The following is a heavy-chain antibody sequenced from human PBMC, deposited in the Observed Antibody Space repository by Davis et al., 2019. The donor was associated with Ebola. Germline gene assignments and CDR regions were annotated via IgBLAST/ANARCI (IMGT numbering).Heavy chain of an antibody. CDR1: GLNLRSNY. J-gene: IGHJ4*02. Sequence: GEYLKTPRAAPGLNLRSNYMSRGRQAPGKGLEWVSVIYSGGSTYYADSVKGRFTISRDNSKNTLYLQMNSLRAEYTSVYYCARFLSRGDSSWGQGTLVTVSS. CDR2: IYSGGST. D-gene: IGHD3-16*01. CDR3: ARFLSRGDSS. V-gene: IGHV3-53*01.